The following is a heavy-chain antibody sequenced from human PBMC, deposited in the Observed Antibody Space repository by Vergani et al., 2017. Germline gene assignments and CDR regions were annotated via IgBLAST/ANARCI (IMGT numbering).Heavy chain of an antibody. CDR1: GYSFTSYW. CDR2: IDPSDSYT. V-gene: IGHV5-10-1*03. D-gene: IGHD3-3*01. J-gene: IGHJ4*02. Sequence: EVQLVQSGAEVKKPGESLRISCKGSGYSFTSYWISWVRQMPGKGLEWMGRIDPSDSYTNYSPSFQGHVTFSADKSISTAYLQWSSLKASDTAMYYCAGYGCWSVYPIDYWGQGTLVTVSS. CDR3: AGYGCWSVYPIDY.